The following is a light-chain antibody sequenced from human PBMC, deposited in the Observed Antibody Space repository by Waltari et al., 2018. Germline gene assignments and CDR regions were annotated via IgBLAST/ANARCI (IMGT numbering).Light chain of an antibody. CDR3: AAWDDSLNGYV. J-gene: IGLJ1*01. CDR1: SPNIGSNT. V-gene: IGLV1-44*01. CDR2: SNN. Sequence: QSVLTQPPSASGTPGQRVTISCSGGSPNIGSNTANWYQQLPGTAPKLLIYSNNQRPSGVPDRFSGSKSGTSASLAISGLQSEDEADYYCAAWDDSLNGYVFGTGTKVTVL.